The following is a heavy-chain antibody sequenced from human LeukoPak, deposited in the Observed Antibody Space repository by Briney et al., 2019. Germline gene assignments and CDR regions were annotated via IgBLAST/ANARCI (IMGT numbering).Heavy chain of an antibody. D-gene: IGHD3-22*01. CDR1: GFTFSSFS. J-gene: IGHJ4*02. V-gene: IGHV3-21*01. CDR2: ISSSSSDM. CDR3: ARGDSNGYYYFDQ. Sequence: PGGSLRLSWAASGFTFSSFSMIWVRQAPGKGLEWVSSISSSSSDMYYADSVKGRFTISRDNAKNSLYLQMNSLRADDTAIYYCARGDSNGYYYFDQWGQGTLVTVSS.